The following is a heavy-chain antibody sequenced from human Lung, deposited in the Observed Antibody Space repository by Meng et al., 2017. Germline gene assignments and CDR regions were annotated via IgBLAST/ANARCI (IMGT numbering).Heavy chain of an antibody. Sequence: QVQLQESGPGLVKPSQTLSLTCTVSGGSISSGTYYWGWIRQLPGKGLEWIAYIQYNGSTYYSPSLKSRVTISVDTSKNQLSLKLSSMTAADTAVYYCARYVFDSSSLYSNWFDPWGQGTLVTVSS. CDR2: IQYNGST. V-gene: IGHV4-31*03. D-gene: IGHD3-22*01. CDR1: GGSISSGTYY. J-gene: IGHJ5*02. CDR3: ARYVFDSSSLYSNWFDP.